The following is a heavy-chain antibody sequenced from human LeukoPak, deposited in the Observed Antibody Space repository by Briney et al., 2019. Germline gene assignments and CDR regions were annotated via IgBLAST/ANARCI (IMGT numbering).Heavy chain of an antibody. J-gene: IGHJ4*02. CDR1: GFTFSSYS. Sequence: GGSLRLSCAASGFTFSSYSMSWVRQAPGKGLEWVSYISSTSSTIYYADSVKGRFTISRDNAKNSLYLQMNSLRAEDTAVYYCAREADSGYDPGVVDYWGQGTLVTVSS. CDR3: AREADSGYDPGVVDY. CDR2: ISSTSSTI. V-gene: IGHV3-48*01. D-gene: IGHD5-12*01.